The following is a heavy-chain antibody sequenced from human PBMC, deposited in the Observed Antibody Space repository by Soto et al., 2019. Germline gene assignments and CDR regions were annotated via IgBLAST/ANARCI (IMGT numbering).Heavy chain of an antibody. CDR2: ISGSGGSI. D-gene: IGHD3-16*01. CDR3: AKGGGVPGPYYFDY. CDR1: GFSFSSYA. Sequence: EVQLLESGGGLVQPGGSLRLSCAASGFSFSSYAMSWVRQAPGKGLEWVSTISGSGGSIYYADSAKGRFTISRDNSKNTLYVQMNSLRADDTAVYSCAKGGGVPGPYYFDYWGQGTLVTVSS. J-gene: IGHJ4*02. V-gene: IGHV3-23*01.